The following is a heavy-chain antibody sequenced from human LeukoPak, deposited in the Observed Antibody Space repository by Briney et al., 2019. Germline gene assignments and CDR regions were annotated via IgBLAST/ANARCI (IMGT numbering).Heavy chain of an antibody. V-gene: IGHV3-53*01. J-gene: IGHJ3*02. CDR2: IYSGGSI. Sequence: GDSLRLSCVASGFTVSSNYMSWVRQAPGKGLEWVSVIYSGGSIYYADSVKGRFTISRDNSKNTLYLQMNSLRGEDTAVYYCARDSPIYGSGSFAFDIWGQGRMVTVSS. CDR1: GFTVSSNY. D-gene: IGHD3-10*01. CDR3: ARDSPIYGSGSFAFDI.